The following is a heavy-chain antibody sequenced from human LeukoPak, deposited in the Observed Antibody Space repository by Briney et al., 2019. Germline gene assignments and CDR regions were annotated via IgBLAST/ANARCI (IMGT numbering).Heavy chain of an antibody. CDR2: IYYSGST. CDR1: GGSISSSSYY. D-gene: IGHD6-13*01. Sequence: SETLSLTCTVSGGSISSSSYYWSWIRQPPGKGLEWIGYIYYSGSTNYNPSLKSRVTISVDTSKNQFSLKLSSVTAADTAVYYCARFTLRYSSSYFDYWGQGTLVTVSS. CDR3: ARFTLRYSSSYFDY. J-gene: IGHJ4*02. V-gene: IGHV4-61*01.